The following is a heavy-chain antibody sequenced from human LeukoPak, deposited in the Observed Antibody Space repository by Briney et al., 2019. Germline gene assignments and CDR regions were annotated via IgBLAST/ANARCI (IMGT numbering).Heavy chain of an antibody. V-gene: IGHV4-34*01. CDR1: GGSFSGYY. J-gene: IGHJ1*01. CDR3: ARVLPCSSTSCPFQH. Sequence: KPSETPSLNCAVHGGSFSGYYWSWIRQPSGEGVEWIWEINHSGSTNYNPSLKSRVTISVDTSKNQFSLKLSSVTAADTAVYYCARVLPCSSTSCPFQHWGQGTLVTVSS. CDR2: INHSGST. D-gene: IGHD2-2*01.